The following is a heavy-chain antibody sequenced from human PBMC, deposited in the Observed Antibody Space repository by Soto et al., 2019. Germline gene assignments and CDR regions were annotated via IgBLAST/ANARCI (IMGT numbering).Heavy chain of an antibody. CDR1: GFTFSSYV. J-gene: IGHJ4*02. CDR2: MSYDGSNE. Sequence: QVQLVESGGGVVQPGRSLRLSCAASGFTFSSYVMHWVRQAPGKGLEWVAVMSYDGSNEYYADSVKGRFTIFRDNSKNTLYLQMNSQRAEDTAVYNCARETNHYFDYWGQGTLVTVSS. V-gene: IGHV3-30-3*01. CDR3: ARETNHYFDY.